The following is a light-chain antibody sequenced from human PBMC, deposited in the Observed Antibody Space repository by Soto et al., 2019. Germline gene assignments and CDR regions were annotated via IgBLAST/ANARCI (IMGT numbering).Light chain of an antibody. Sequence: EVVMTQSPDTLSVSPRERATLPCRASQGISTNLAWYQQKPGQAPRLLIYGASTRATGVPVRFRGGGSGTEFTLTISSLQSEDFAVYYCQQYNNWPRTFGQGTKVEIK. CDR2: GAS. CDR3: QQYNNWPRT. J-gene: IGKJ1*01. CDR1: QGISTN. V-gene: IGKV3-15*01.